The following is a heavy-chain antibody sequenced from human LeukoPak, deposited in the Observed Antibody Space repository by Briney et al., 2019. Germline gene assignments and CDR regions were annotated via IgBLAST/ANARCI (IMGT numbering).Heavy chain of an antibody. Sequence: GGSLRLSCAASGFTFSSCAMSWVRQAPGKGLEWVSSINNVRSHIYYADSVRGRFTISRDNANNVLYLQINSLRAEDTAVYYCARDPTYYLRYGYFDSWGQGTLVTVSS. CDR1: GFTFSSCA. V-gene: IGHV3-21*06. CDR2: INNVRSHI. CDR3: ARDPTYYLRYGYFDS. D-gene: IGHD1-26*01. J-gene: IGHJ4*02.